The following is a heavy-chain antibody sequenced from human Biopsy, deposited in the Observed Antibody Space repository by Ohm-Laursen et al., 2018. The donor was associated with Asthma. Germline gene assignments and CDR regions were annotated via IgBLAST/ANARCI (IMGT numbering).Heavy chain of an antibody. Sequence: GTLSLTCTASGGSVSSGSYYWSWIRQPPGKGLAWVSYISYSGSTDYNPSLKSRLTISMDTSKNQFSLKLSSVTAADTTVYYCARVPTTLRYFDLWGRGTLVTVSS. D-gene: IGHD2-15*01. CDR2: ISYSGST. CDR3: ARVPTTLRYFDL. CDR1: GGSVSSGSYY. J-gene: IGHJ2*01. V-gene: IGHV4-61*01.